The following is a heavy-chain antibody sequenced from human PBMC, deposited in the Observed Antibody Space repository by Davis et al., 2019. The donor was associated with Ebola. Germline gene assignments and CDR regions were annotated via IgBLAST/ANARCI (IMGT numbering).Heavy chain of an antibody. CDR1: GFTFSDYY. CDR2: ISSSSSYT. CDR3: AREGGSGWYFQLGY. V-gene: IGHV3-11*06. D-gene: IGHD6-19*01. Sequence: GGSLRLSCAASGFTFSDYYMSWIRQAPGKGLEWVSYISSSSSYTNYADSVKGRFTISRDNAKNSLYLQMNSLRAEDTAVYYCAREGGSGWYFQLGYWGQGTLVTVSS. J-gene: IGHJ4*02.